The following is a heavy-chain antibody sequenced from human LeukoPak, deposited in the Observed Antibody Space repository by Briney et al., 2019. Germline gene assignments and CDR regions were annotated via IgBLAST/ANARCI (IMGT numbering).Heavy chain of an antibody. CDR3: ARDEGNWGTIYGMDV. V-gene: IGHV4-59*01. CDR2: IYYSGST. D-gene: IGHD7-27*01. Sequence: SETLSLTCTVSGGSISDYYWNWMRQPPGKGLEWIGYIYYSGSTNYNPSLKSRVTISVDTSKNQFSLKLSSVTAADTAVYYCARDEGNWGTIYGMDVWGQGTTVTVSS. CDR1: GGSISDYY. J-gene: IGHJ6*02.